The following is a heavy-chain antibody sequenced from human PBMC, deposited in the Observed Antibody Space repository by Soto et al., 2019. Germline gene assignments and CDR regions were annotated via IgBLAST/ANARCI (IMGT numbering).Heavy chain of an antibody. Sequence: HPGGSLRLSCAASGFTFSSYSMNWVRQAPGKGLEWVSYISSSSTIYYADSVKGRFTISRDNAKNSLYLQMNSLRDEDTAVYYCARESRVLEWLSLNWFDPWGQGTLVTVSS. CDR3: ARESRVLEWLSLNWFDP. D-gene: IGHD3-3*01. CDR1: GFTFSSYS. CDR2: ISSSSTI. J-gene: IGHJ5*02. V-gene: IGHV3-48*02.